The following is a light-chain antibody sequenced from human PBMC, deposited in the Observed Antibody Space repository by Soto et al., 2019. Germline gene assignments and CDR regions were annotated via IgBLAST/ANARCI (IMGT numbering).Light chain of an antibody. V-gene: IGLV4-60*02. J-gene: IGLJ2*01. CDR2: LEVSGSY. CDR1: SGHSSYI. Sequence: QAVVTQSSSASASLGSSVKLTRTLSSGHSSYIIAWHQQQPGKAPRYLMKLEVSGSYNKGSGVPDRFSGSSSGADRYLTISNLQFEDEADYYCETWDNNILVFGGGTKLTVL. CDR3: ETWDNNILV.